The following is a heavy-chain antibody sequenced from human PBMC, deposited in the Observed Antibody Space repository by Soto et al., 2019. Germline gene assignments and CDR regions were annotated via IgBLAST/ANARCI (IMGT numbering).Heavy chain of an antibody. D-gene: IGHD3-9*01. CDR1: GYTCTNYT. V-gene: IGHV1-18*01. Sequence: ASVKVSSKASGYTCTNYTISWVRQAPGQGLEWMGWISAYNGNTNYAQKLQGRVTMTTDTSTSTAYMELRSLRSDDTAMYYCARQRNYDILTGHPDYWGQGTLVTVSS. CDR2: ISAYNGNT. J-gene: IGHJ4*02. CDR3: ARQRNYDILTGHPDY.